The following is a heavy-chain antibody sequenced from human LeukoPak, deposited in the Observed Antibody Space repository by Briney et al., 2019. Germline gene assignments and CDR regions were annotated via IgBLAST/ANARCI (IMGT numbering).Heavy chain of an antibody. J-gene: IGHJ6*02. CDR3: ARDYASGSYDYYYGMDV. CDR2: ISYDGSNE. Sequence: GFLRLSCAASGFTFSSYGMHWVRQAPGKGLEWVAVISYDGSNEYYADSVKGRFTISRDNSKNTLYLQMNSLRAEDTAVYYCARDYASGSYDYYYGMDVWGQGTTVTVSS. D-gene: IGHD1-26*01. V-gene: IGHV3-30*03. CDR1: GFTFSSYG.